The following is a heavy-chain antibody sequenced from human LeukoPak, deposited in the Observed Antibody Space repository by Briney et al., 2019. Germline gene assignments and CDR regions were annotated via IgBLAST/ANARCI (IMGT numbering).Heavy chain of an antibody. V-gene: IGHV3-48*01. CDR3: ARGRGDY. CDR1: GFTYG. CDR2: ISSSSSTI. Sequence: GGSLRLSCAASGFTYGLTWVRQAPGKGLEWVSYISSSSSTIYYADSVKGRFTISRDNAKNSLYLQMNSLRVEDTAVYYCARGRGDYWGQGTLVTVSS. D-gene: IGHD5-12*01. J-gene: IGHJ4*02.